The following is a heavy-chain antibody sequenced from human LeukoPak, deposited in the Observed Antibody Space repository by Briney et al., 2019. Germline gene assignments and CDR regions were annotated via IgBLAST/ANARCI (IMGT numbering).Heavy chain of an antibody. CDR3: ARDRLWLEPLDY. D-gene: IGHD2-21*01. V-gene: IGHV4-38-2*02. CDR1: RYSTSSGYY. CDR2: IYHSANT. Sequence: SETLSLTCTLSRYSTSSGYYWGWFRQPPGKGLGWIGSIYHSANTYYNPSRKSRVTISVDTSKNQFSLKLSSVTAADTATYYCARDRLWLEPLDYWGQGTLVTVSS. J-gene: IGHJ4*02.